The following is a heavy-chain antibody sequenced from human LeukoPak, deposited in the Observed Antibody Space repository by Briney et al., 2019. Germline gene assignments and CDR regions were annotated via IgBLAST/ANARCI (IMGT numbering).Heavy chain of an antibody. CDR1: GFTFSNYA. Sequence: GGSLRLSCEASGFTFSNYAMSWVRQAPGKGLEWVSAISGNGGSTYYADSVKGRFTISRDNSKRTLYLQMNSLRAEDTAVYYCAKDCGKYCTPPFDYWGQGTLVTVSS. CDR3: AKDCGKYCTPPFDY. J-gene: IGHJ4*02. CDR2: ISGNGGST. V-gene: IGHV3-23*01. D-gene: IGHD2-21*01.